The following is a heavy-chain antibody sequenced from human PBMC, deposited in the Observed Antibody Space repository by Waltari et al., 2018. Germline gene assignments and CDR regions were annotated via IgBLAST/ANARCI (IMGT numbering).Heavy chain of an antibody. V-gene: IGHV4-59*01. Sequence: QVQLQESGPGLVKPSETLSLTCTVSGGSISSYYWSWIRQPPGKGLEWIGYIYYSGSTNYNPSLKSRVTISVDTSKNQFSLKLSSVTAADTAVYYCASVDYGDYDSLWYFDLWGRGTLVTVSS. CDR2: IYYSGST. D-gene: IGHD4-17*01. J-gene: IGHJ2*01. CDR3: ASVDYGDYDSLWYFDL. CDR1: GGSISSYY.